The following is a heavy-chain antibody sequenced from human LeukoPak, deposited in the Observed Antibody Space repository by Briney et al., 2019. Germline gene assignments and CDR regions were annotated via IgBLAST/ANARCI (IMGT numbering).Heavy chain of an antibody. J-gene: IGHJ3*02. CDR1: GDSISSSY. CDR2: VYHSGST. Sequence: SETLSLTCTVSGDSISSSYWSWIRQPPGKGLEWIGYVYHSGSTTYNPSLKSRVTMSVDTSKNQFSLRLNSVTAADTAVYYCARHFAYADAFDIWGQGTMVTVSS. D-gene: IGHD4-17*01. V-gene: IGHV4-59*08. CDR3: ARHFAYADAFDI.